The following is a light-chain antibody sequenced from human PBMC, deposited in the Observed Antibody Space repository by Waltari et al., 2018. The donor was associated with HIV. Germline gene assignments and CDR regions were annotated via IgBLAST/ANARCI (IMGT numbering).Light chain of an antibody. Sequence: QSVLLQPPSVSGPPGQRVTISCSGRRSNIGSNDVTWYQPLPGTAPTLLIYSNNRRPSGVPERFAGSKSGTSASLAISGLQSEDEGDYYCAVWDDNVNGLFGGGTKVTV. CDR3: AVWDDNVNGL. CDR1: RSNIGSND. V-gene: IGLV1-44*01. J-gene: IGLJ2*01. CDR2: SNN.